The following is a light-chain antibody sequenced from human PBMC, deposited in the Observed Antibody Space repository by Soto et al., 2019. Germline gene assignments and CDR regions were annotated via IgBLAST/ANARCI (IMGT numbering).Light chain of an antibody. CDR3: TSFRSSSTSYV. CDR1: SSDIGDSNY. V-gene: IGLV2-14*03. J-gene: IGLJ1*01. CDR2: DVS. Sequence: QSALTQPASVSGSPGQSITISCTGTSSDIGDSNYVSWYQQPPGKAPKLVIYDVSNRPSGVSNRFSGSKSANTASLTISGLQAEDEADYYCTSFRSSSTSYVFGTGTKVTVL.